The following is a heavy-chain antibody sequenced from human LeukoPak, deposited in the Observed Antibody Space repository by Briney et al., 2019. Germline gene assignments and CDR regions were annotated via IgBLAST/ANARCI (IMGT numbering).Heavy chain of an antibody. V-gene: IGHV3-33*01. CDR2: IWYDGNEE. D-gene: IGHD3-10*01. CDR1: GFTFSTYG. Sequence: PGGSLRLSCAASGFTFSTYGMHWVRQAPGKGLEWVAFIWYDGNEEYYADSAKGRFTISRNNSKNTLYLQMNSLRADDTAVYYFARVGRVGGVWFGEQHRDAFDIWGQGTMVTVSS. J-gene: IGHJ3*02. CDR3: ARVGRVGGVWFGEQHRDAFDI.